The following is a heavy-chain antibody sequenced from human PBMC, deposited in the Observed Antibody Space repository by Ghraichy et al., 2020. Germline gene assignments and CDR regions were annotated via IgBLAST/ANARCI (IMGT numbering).Heavy chain of an antibody. CDR2: TRNKANGYTT. CDR1: GFTFSDHY. Sequence: LSLTCEASGFTFSDHYMDWVRQAPGKGLEWVGRTRNKANGYTTEYAASVRGRFTISRDDSKNSLYLQMNSLRTEDTAVYFCTRRVIASTDGLDVWGQGTTVTVSS. V-gene: IGHV3-72*01. J-gene: IGHJ6*02. D-gene: IGHD2-21*01. CDR3: TRRVIASTDGLDV.